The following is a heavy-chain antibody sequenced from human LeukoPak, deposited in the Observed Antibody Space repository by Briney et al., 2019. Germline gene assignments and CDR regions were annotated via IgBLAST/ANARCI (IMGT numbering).Heavy chain of an antibody. CDR1: GFTFSSYG. CDR3: ARGEYYSDTSSYFDY. J-gene: IGHJ4*02. Sequence: GGSLRLSCAASGFTFSSYGMNGVGQAPGKGLEGVAVISYDGSNKYYADSVKGRFTISRDNSKKPLFVKMSSLRADDTAVYYCARGEYYSDTSSYFDYWGQGTLVTVSS. D-gene: IGHD3-22*01. V-gene: IGHV3-30*03. CDR2: ISYDGSNK.